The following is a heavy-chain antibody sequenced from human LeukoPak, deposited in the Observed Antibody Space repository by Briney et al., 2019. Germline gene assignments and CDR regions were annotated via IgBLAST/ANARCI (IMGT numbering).Heavy chain of an antibody. CDR1: GFTFSSSA. V-gene: IGHV3-23*01. CDR2: ISGSGDST. Sequence: PGGSLRLSCAASGFTFSSSAMSWVRQAPGKGLEWVSAISGSGDSTYAVSAKGRFTISRDYSKNTLYLQMNSLRVEDTAIYYCAKSGSSRFDPWGQGTLVTVSS. CDR3: AKSGSSRFDP. D-gene: IGHD6-6*01. J-gene: IGHJ5*02.